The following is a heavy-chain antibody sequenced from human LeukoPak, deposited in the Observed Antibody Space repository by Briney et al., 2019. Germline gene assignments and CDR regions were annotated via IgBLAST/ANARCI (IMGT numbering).Heavy chain of an antibody. CDR3: ARGPLVPYYDSSGYYWGYFDY. CDR1: GGSISSYY. V-gene: IGHV4-4*07. Sequence: SETLSLTCTVSGGSISSYYWSWIRQPAGKGLEWIGRIYTSGSTNYNPSLKSRVTMSVDTSKNHFSLTLRSVTAADTAVYYCARGPLVPYYDSSGYYWGYFDYWGQGTMVTVSS. CDR2: IYTSGST. D-gene: IGHD3-22*01. J-gene: IGHJ4*02.